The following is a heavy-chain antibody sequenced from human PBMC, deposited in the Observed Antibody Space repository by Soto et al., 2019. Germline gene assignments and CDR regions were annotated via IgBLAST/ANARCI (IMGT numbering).Heavy chain of an antibody. CDR1: GVTFSCSA. V-gene: IGHV3-73*02. J-gene: IGHJ5*02. CDR2: IRNKANSYAT. Sequence: EVQLVESGGGLVQPGESLKLSCAASGVTFSCSAIQWVRQASGKGLEWVGRIRNKANSYATAYAASVKGRFTISRDDSVNTAYLQMNSLKAEDTAVYYCTRLIDSEIRGYDPWGQGPLVTVSS. D-gene: IGHD3-9*01. CDR3: TRLIDSEIRGYDP.